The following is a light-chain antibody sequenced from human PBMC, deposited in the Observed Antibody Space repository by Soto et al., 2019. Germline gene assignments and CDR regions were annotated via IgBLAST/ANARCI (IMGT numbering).Light chain of an antibody. CDR3: QVGDGSSDHPVV. CDR2: DDR. V-gene: IGLV3-21*02. CDR1: NIGSKS. Sequence: SSELTQPPSVSVAPGQTATITCGGNNIGSKSVHWYQQKPGQAPVVVVYDDRDRASGIPERFSGSNSGNTATLTITRVEVGDEADYYCQVGDGSSDHPVVFGGGTKVTVL. J-gene: IGLJ2*01.